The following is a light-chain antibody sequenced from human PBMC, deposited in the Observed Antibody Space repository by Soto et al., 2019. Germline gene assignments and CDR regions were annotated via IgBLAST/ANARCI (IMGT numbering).Light chain of an antibody. CDR2: GAS. CDR1: QSVSSSY. V-gene: IGKV3-20*01. CDR3: QQHGSSPT. J-gene: IGKJ4*01. Sequence: EILWTQSPGTLSLSPGERATLSCRASQSVSSSYLAWYQQKPGQAPRLLIYGASSRATGIPDRFSGSGSGTDFTLTISRLEPEGFGVYYCQQHGSSPTFGGGTKVEIK.